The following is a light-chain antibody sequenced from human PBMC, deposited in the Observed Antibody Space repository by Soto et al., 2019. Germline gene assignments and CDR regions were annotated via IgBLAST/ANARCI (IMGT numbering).Light chain of an antibody. CDR2: GAS. J-gene: IGKJ1*01. CDR3: QQTYITRWT. Sequence: LSVSPWERATLSCRASQSVSSNLAWYQQKPGQAPRLLIYGASSRATGVPARFSGSGSGTDFTLTISSLQPEDFAVYYCQQTYITRWTFGQGTKVDIK. CDR1: QSVSSN. V-gene: IGKV3D-15*01.